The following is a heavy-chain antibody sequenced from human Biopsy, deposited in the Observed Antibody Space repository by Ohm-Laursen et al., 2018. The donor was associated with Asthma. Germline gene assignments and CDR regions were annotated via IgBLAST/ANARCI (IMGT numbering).Heavy chain of an antibody. CDR1: GGTFNTYV. J-gene: IGHJ4*02. D-gene: IGHD2-2*01. Sequence: SSVKVSCKPLGGTFNTYVIGWVRQAPGQGLEWMGGINSVFGTSTYPQKFQDRVTITADDSTSTVYMELSSLRSEDTAVYYCARKAGSCISRTCYSLDFWGQGTLITVSS. CDR3: ARKAGSCISRTCYSLDF. V-gene: IGHV1-69*01. CDR2: INSVFGTS.